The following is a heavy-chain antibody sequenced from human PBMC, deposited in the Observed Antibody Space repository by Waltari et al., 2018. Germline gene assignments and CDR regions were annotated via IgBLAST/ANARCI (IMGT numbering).Heavy chain of an antibody. Sequence: EVQLVESGGGLVQHGGSLKLSCATSGFTFSSSAMTWVRQAPGMGLEWGSDISVGGGTTYYADSVKGRFTISRDNSKNILYLQMNSLRAEDTAFYYCVKQRVRASPIFDYWGLGTLVTVSS. CDR3: VKQRVRASPIFDY. CDR1: GFTFSSSA. J-gene: IGHJ4*02. D-gene: IGHD6-25*01. CDR2: ISVGGGTT. V-gene: IGHV3-23*04.